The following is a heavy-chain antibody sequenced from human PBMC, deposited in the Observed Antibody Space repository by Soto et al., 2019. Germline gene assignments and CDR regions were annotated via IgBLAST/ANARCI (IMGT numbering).Heavy chain of an antibody. CDR3: TRATTVTKAYYYCMDV. J-gene: IGHJ6*03. D-gene: IGHD4-17*01. Sequence: GGSLRLSCTASGFTFGDYAMSWFRQAPGKGLEWVGFIRSKAYGGTTEYAASVKGRFTISRDDSKSIAYLQMNSLKTEDTAVYYCTRATTVTKAYYYCMDVWGKGTTDTVSS. CDR1: GFTFGDYA. CDR2: IRSKAYGGTT. V-gene: IGHV3-49*03.